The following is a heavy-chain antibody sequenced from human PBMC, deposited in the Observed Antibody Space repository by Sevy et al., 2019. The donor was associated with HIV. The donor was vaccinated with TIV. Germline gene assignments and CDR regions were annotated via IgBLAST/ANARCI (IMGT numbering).Heavy chain of an antibody. D-gene: IGHD6-13*01. Sequence: GGSLRLSCAASGFSLNSYWKSWVRQAPGKGLEWVANIKQDGSVKYYVDSVKGRFTISRDNARNLLYLQMNSLRAEDTALYYCVRAIAADGSFWGQGTLVTVSS. CDR2: IKQDGSVK. CDR1: GFSLNSYW. V-gene: IGHV3-7*01. J-gene: IGHJ4*02. CDR3: VRAIAADGSF.